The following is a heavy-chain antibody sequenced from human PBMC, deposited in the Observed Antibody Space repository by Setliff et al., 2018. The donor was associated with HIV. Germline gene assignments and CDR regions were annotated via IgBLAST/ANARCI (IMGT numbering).Heavy chain of an antibody. J-gene: IGHJ4*02. D-gene: IGHD4-17*01. V-gene: IGHV1-3*04. CDR3: ARDGPPFTVTMLDS. CDR2: VDTARGQP. CDR1: GYTFTDYA. Sequence: GASVKVSCKASGYTFTDYAIHWLRQAPGQRPECMGWVDTARGQPTYSKNFQGRVTFSADRATNTVYLELTNLKSQDAAVYFCARDGPPFTVTMLDSWGQGTLVTSPQ.